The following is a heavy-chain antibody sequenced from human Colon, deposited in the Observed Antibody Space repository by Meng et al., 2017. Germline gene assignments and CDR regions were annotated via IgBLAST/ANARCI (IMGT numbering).Heavy chain of an antibody. J-gene: IGHJ4*02. V-gene: IGHV3-11*01. CDR1: GFTFSDYY. D-gene: IGHD1-14*01. CDR3: ARDHGTGLDH. CDR2: ISSSGKII. Sequence: QVRCGGSGGGLVQPGGSLRLSCAASGFTFSDYYMTWIRQAPGKGLEWVSHISSSGKIIDYADSVKGRFTISRDNANNSLYLQMDSLTADDTAVYYCARDHGTGLDHWGQGALVTVSS.